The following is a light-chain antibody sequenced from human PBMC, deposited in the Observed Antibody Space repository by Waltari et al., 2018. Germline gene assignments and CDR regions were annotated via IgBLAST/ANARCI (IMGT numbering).Light chain of an antibody. CDR1: SSNIGSKT. J-gene: IGLJ2*01. V-gene: IGLV1-44*01. Sequence: QSVLTQPPSASGTPGQRVTISCSGSSSNIGSKTVNWYQQLPGTAPKLLILSNNQRPSGDPDRFPGSKSGTSASRAISGLLSEDEADYYCSSWDDSVIGPVFGGGTKLTVL. CDR2: SNN. CDR3: SSWDDSVIGPV.